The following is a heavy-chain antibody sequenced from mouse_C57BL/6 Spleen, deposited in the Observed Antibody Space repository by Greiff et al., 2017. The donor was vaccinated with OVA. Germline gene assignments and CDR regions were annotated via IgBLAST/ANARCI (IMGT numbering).Heavy chain of an antibody. Sequence: VQLKESGGDLVKPGGSLKLSCAASGFTFSSYGMSWVRQTPDKRLEWVATISSGGSYTYYPDSVKGRFTISRDNAKNTLYLQMSSLKSEDTAMYYCARQGDYDGDDYWGQGTTLTVSS. D-gene: IGHD2-4*01. CDR3: ARQGDYDGDDY. J-gene: IGHJ2*01. CDR1: GFTFSSYG. CDR2: ISSGGSYT. V-gene: IGHV5-6*01.